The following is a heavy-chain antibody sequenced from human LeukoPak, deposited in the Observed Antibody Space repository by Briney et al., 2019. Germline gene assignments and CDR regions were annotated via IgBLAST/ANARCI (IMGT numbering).Heavy chain of an antibody. CDR3: AKNRMATRPGDAFDI. CDR1: GFTFSSYA. J-gene: IGHJ3*02. D-gene: IGHD5-24*01. Sequence: GGSLRLSCAASGFTFSSYAMSWVRLAPGKGQSWVSAISGSGGNTYYADSVKGRFTISRDNSRNTLYMQKNSLRAEDTAVYYCAKNRMATRPGDAFDIWGQGKRVTISS. CDR2: ISGSGGNT. V-gene: IGHV3-23*01.